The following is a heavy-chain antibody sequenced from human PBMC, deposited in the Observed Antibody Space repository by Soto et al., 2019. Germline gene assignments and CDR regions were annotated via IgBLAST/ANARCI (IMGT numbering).Heavy chain of an antibody. V-gene: IGHV4-4*07. Sequence: PSETLSLTCRVSGDSITSYYWSWIRQSAGKGLEWIGRTYITGDTNYNLSPKSRVTMSLDTSKNQLSLQLGSVTAADTAVYYCARGELADYYFDYWGQGTLVTVSS. CDR3: ARGELADYYFDY. CDR2: TYITGDT. D-gene: IGHD1-7*01. CDR1: GDSITSYY. J-gene: IGHJ4*02.